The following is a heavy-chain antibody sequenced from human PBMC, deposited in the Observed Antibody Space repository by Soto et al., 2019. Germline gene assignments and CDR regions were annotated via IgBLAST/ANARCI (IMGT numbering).Heavy chain of an antibody. V-gene: IGHV4-4*02. Sequence: PSETLSLTCAVSGGSISSSNWWSWVRQPPGKGLEWIGEIYHSGSTNYNPSLKSRVTISVDKSKNQFSLKLSSVTAADTAVYYCARDRYYGSGSYYEYYYYYGMDVWGQGTTVTVSS. CDR1: GGSISSSNW. CDR2: IYHSGST. J-gene: IGHJ6*02. CDR3: ARDRYYGSGSYYEYYYYYGMDV. D-gene: IGHD3-10*01.